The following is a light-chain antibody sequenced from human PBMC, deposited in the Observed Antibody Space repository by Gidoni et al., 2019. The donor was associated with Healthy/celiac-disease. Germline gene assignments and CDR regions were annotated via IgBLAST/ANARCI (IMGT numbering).Light chain of an antibody. Sequence: DIQMTQSPSSLSASVGDRVTITCRASQSISSYLNWYQQKTGKAPKLLIYASSSLQSGVPYRFSGSVSGTDFTLTISSLQPEDFATYYCQQSYSTPLLTFGGGTKVEIK. CDR3: QQSYSTPLLT. J-gene: IGKJ4*01. CDR1: QSISSY. V-gene: IGKV1-39*01. CDR2: ASS.